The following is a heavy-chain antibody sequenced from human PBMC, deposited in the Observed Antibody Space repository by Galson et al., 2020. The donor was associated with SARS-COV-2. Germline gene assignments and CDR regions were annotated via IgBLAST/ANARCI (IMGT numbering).Heavy chain of an antibody. CDR2: INPSGDIT. J-gene: IGHJ4*02. Sequence: ASVKVSCKASGYTFISFYIHWVRQAPGQGLEWMGVINPSGDITSYAQKLRGRVTVTRDMSTQTVYMELSSLTPEDTAVYYCAREWGDINSSVFDYWGQGSLVVVSS. CDR3: AREWGDINSSVFDY. D-gene: IGHD2-21*01. CDR1: GYTFISFY. V-gene: IGHV1-46*04.